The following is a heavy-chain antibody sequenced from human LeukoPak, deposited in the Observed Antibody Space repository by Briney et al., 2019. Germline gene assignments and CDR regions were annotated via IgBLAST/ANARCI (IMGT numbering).Heavy chain of an antibody. D-gene: IGHD1-26*01. Sequence: GGSLRLSCAASGFTFSNYWMHWVRQAPGKGLEWVSAISGSGGSTYYADSVKGRFTISRDNSKNTLYLQMNSLRAEDTAVYYCAKRLHSGSYWAAFDYWGQGTLVTVSS. CDR1: GFTFSNYW. J-gene: IGHJ4*02. CDR3: AKRLHSGSYWAAFDY. CDR2: ISGSGGST. V-gene: IGHV3-23*01.